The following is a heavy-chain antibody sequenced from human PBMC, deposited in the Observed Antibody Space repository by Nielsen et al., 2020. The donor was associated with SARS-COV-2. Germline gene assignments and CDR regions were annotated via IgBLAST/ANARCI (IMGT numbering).Heavy chain of an antibody. Sequence: ASVKVSCKASGYTFTSYGISWVRQAPGQGLEWMGWISAYNGNTNYAQKLQGRVTMTTDTSTSTAYMELRSLRSDDTAVYYCAIGYYDFWSGYSSYYYYYYMDVWGKGTTVTVSS. V-gene: IGHV1-18*01. CDR3: AIGYYDFWSGYSSYYYYYYMDV. J-gene: IGHJ6*03. D-gene: IGHD3-3*01. CDR1: GYTFTSYG. CDR2: ISAYNGNT.